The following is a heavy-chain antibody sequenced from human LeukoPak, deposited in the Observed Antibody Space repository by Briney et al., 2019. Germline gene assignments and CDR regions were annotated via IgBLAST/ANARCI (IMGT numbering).Heavy chain of an antibody. CDR2: ISTNGGST. Sequence: GGSLRLSCAASGFTFSSYAMHWVRQAPGKGLEYGSAISTNGGSTYYANSVKGRFTISRDNSKNTLYLQMGSLRAEDMAVYYCARGPEIYDFWSGYWTYWGQGTLVTVSS. CDR1: GFTFSSYA. D-gene: IGHD3-3*01. CDR3: ARGPEIYDFWSGYWTY. V-gene: IGHV3-64*01. J-gene: IGHJ4*02.